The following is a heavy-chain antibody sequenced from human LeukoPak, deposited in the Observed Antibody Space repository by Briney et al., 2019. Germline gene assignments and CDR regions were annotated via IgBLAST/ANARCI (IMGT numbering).Heavy chain of an antibody. J-gene: IGHJ6*03. CDR1: VYTFTAYY. CDR3: ARGPKRWLQFDYYYYMDV. V-gene: IGHV1-2*02. CDR2: INPNSGGT. D-gene: IGHD5-24*01. Sequence: ASVKVSCKASVYTFTAYYMDWVRQAPGQGLEWMGWINPNSGGTNYAQKFQGRVTMTRHTSISKAYMELSRLRSDDTAVYYCARGPKRWLQFDYYYYMDVWGKGTTVTVSS.